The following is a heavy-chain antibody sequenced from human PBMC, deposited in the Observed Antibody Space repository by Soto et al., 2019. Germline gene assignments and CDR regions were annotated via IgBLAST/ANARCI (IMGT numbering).Heavy chain of an antibody. J-gene: IGHJ2*01. Sequence: ASVKVSCKASGFTFTSSAVQWVRQARGQRLEWIGWIVVGSGNTNYAQKFQERVTITRDMSTSTAYMELSSLRSEDTAVYYCAAAPKGYWSFDLWGRGTLVTVSS. CDR3: AAAPKGYWSFDL. CDR1: GFTFTSSA. V-gene: IGHV1-58*01. CDR2: IVVGSGNT.